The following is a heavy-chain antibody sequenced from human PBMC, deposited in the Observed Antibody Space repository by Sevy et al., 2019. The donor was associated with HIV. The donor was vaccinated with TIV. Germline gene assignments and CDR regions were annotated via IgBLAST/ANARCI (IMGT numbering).Heavy chain of an antibody. Sequence: GGSLRLSCAASGFIFTDYYMTWIRQLPEKGLEYISQISMNEDGTNYADSVKGRFTVSRDNAKKSLYLKMDNLRVEDTDIYYCARDPNWQHTTDDDYSAMDVWGQGTTVTVSS. J-gene: IGHJ6*02. CDR3: ARDPNWQHTTDDDYSAMDV. CDR1: GFIFTDYY. CDR2: ISMNEDGT. D-gene: IGHD1-1*01. V-gene: IGHV3-11*01.